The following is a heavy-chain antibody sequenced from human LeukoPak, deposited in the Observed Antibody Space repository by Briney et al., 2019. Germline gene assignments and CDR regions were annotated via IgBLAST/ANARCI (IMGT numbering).Heavy chain of an antibody. J-gene: IGHJ3*02. CDR3: AKSTYYDFWSGYYTLGAFDI. CDR2: ISWNSGSI. V-gene: IGHV3-9*03. D-gene: IGHD3-3*01. CDR1: GFTFDDYA. Sequence: GGSLRLSCAASGFTFDDYAMHWVRQAPGKGLEWVSVISWNSGSIGYADSVKGRFTISRDNAKNSLYLQMNSLRAEDMALYYCAKSTYYDFWSGYYTLGAFDIWGQGTMVTVSS.